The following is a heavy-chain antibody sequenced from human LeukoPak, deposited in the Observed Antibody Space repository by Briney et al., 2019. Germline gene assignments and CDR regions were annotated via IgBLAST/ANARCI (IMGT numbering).Heavy chain of an antibody. J-gene: IGHJ4*02. CDR2: ISGSGGST. CDR3: AKDPQQWELPYYFDY. V-gene: IGHV3-23*01. D-gene: IGHD1-26*01. Sequence: GGSLRLSCAASGFTFSSYAMSWVRQAPGKGLEWVSAISGSGGSTYHADSVKGRFTISRDNSKNTLYLQMNSLRAEDTAIYYCAKDPQQWELPYYFDYWGQGTLVTVSS. CDR1: GFTFSSYA.